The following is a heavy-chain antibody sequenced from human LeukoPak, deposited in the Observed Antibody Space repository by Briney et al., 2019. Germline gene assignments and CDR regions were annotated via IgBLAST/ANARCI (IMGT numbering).Heavy chain of an antibody. CDR3: ARGGGGSWYGTVDY. CDR2: IHFSGST. J-gene: IGHJ4*02. V-gene: IGHV4-59*01. Sequence: SETLSLTCTVSGGSTSSYYWSWIRQSPGKGLEWIGYIHFSGSTNYNPSLKSRVTISVDTSKNQFSLKLSSVTAADTAVYYCARGGGGSWYGTVDYWGQGTLVTVSS. D-gene: IGHD6-13*01. CDR1: GGSTSSYY.